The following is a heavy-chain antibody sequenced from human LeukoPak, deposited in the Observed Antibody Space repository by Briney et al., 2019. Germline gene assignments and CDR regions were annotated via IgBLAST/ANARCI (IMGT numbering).Heavy chain of an antibody. J-gene: IGHJ5*02. Sequence: SETLSLTCTVSGGSISSYHWSWIRQPPGKGLEWIGYIYYSGSTNYNPSLKSRVTISVDTSKNQFSLKLSSVTAADTAVYYCARHSTTEGIRLLWFGELRGRRYWFDPWGQGTLVTVSS. V-gene: IGHV4-59*08. CDR3: ARHSTTEGIRLLWFGELRGRRYWFDP. CDR1: GGSISSYH. D-gene: IGHD3-10*01. CDR2: IYYSGST.